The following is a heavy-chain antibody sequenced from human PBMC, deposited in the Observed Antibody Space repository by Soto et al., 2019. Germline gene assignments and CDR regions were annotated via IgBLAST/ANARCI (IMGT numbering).Heavy chain of an antibody. CDR2: ISSSSSTI. J-gene: IGHJ6*02. V-gene: IGHV3-48*02. CDR1: GFTFSSYS. CDR3: ARDSDRSGWYRHYYYGMDV. D-gene: IGHD6-19*01. Sequence: EVQLVESGGGLVQPGGSLRLSCAASGFTFSSYSMNWVRQAPGKGLEWVSYISSSSSTIYYADSVKGRFTISRDNANNSLYLQMNSLRDEDTAVYYCARDSDRSGWYRHYYYGMDVWGQGTTVTVSS.